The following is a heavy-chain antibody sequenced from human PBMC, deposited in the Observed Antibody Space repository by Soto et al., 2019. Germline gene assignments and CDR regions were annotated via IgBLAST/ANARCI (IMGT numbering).Heavy chain of an antibody. Sequence: SETLSLTCTVSGGSISSYYWSWIRQPPGKGLEWIGYIYYSGSTNYNPSLKSRVTISVDTSKNQFSLKLSSVTAADTAVYYCARGFLEWLPPYYYYYYMDVWGKGTTVTVSS. CDR3: ARGFLEWLPPYYYYYYMDV. J-gene: IGHJ6*03. CDR1: GGSISSYY. V-gene: IGHV4-59*01. D-gene: IGHD3-3*01. CDR2: IYYSGST.